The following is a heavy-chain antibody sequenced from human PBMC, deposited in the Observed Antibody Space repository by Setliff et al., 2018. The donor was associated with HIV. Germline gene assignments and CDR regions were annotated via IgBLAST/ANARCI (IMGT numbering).Heavy chain of an antibody. CDR3: ARYYNFWSGPPYNWFDP. CDR2: IRYDGRNK. V-gene: IGHV3-30*02. D-gene: IGHD3-3*01. J-gene: IGHJ5*02. Sequence: GESLKISCAASGFTFSTYGMHWVRQAPGKGLEWVAFIRYDGRNKYFTDSVKGRFTISRDNSKNTLYLQMNSLRPEDTAVYYCARYYNFWSGPPYNWFDPWGQGTLVTVSS. CDR1: GFTFSTYG.